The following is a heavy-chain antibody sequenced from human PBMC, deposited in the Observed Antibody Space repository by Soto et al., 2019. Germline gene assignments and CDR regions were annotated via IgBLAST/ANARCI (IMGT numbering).Heavy chain of an antibody. CDR3: ARLKQAYAVA. D-gene: IGHD2-2*01. J-gene: IGHJ5*02. CDR2: MNPNSGNT. Sequence: QVQLVQSGTEVKKPGASVTVSCKASGYTFTSYDINLVRLATGQGLEWTGWMNPNSGNTAYAQKFQGRVTMTRNTSISTAYMELSSLRSEDTAVYYCARLKQAYAVAWGQGTLVTVSS. CDR1: GYTFTSYD. V-gene: IGHV1-8*01.